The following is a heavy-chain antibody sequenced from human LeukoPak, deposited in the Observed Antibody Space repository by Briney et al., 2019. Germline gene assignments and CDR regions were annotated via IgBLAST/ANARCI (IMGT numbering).Heavy chain of an antibody. D-gene: IGHD1-26*01. V-gene: IGHV3-23*01. J-gene: IGHJ4*02. Sequence: GGTLRLSCAASGFTFSSYGMSWVRQAPGKGLEWVSAISGSGGSTYYADSVKGRFTISRDNSKNTLYLQMNSLRAEDTAVYYCVVGATFLDYWGQGTLVTVSS. CDR1: GFTFSSYG. CDR2: ISGSGGST. CDR3: VVGATFLDY.